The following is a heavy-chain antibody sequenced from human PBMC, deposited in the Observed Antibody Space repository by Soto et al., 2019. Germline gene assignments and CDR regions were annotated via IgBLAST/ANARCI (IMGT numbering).Heavy chain of an antibody. Sequence: GGSLRLSCAASGFTFSSYAMHWVRQAPGKGLEWVAVISYDGSNKYYADSVKGRFTISRDNSKNTLYLQMNSLRAEDTAVYYCARESYYDFWSGYYRQYIDYWGQGTLVTVSS. CDR3: ARESYYDFWSGYYRQYIDY. V-gene: IGHV3-30-3*01. CDR2: ISYDGSNK. J-gene: IGHJ4*02. CDR1: GFTFSSYA. D-gene: IGHD3-3*01.